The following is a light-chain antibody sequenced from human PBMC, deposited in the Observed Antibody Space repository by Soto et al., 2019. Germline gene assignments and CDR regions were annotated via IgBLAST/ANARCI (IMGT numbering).Light chain of an antibody. CDR3: VAWDEGLGGRV. V-gene: IGLV1-47*01. CDR1: GPDFRRNY. CDR2: RNN. Sequence: QSVLTQPPSASGTPAMRVAISCSGGGPDFRRNYVYCYQQFPGTAPKILIYRNNPRPSRIPDRFSGSKSESSASLAINGLRSEDDAEYYWVAWDEGLGGRVFGTGTKV. J-gene: IGLJ1*01.